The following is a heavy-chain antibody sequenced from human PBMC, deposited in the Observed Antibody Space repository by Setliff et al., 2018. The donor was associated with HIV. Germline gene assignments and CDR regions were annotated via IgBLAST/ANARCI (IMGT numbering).Heavy chain of an antibody. CDR2: ISSSSRYI. J-gene: IGHJ4*02. D-gene: IGHD3-10*01. CDR3: TTGYYYGSGSPDY. CDR1: GFTFSSYG. V-gene: IGHV3-21*01. Sequence: PGGSLRLSCAASGFTFSSYGMHWVRQAPGKGLEWVSSISSSSRYIYYADSVKGRFTISRDNAKNSLYLQMNSLRAEDTAVYYCTTGYYYGSGSPDYWGQGTPVTVSS.